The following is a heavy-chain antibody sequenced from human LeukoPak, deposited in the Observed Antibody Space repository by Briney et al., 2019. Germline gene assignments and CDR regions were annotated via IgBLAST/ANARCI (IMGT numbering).Heavy chain of an antibody. Sequence: GGSLRLSCVASGFTFSTYWMHWVRQGPGKGLVWVSRINPDGSTTNYADSVKGRFTISRDNAKNTLYLLMNSLRAEDTAVYYCLSCTNANCYSYWGQGTLVTVSS. CDR1: GFTFSTYW. V-gene: IGHV3-74*01. CDR2: INPDGSTT. J-gene: IGHJ4*02. CDR3: LSCTNANCYSY. D-gene: IGHD2-2*02.